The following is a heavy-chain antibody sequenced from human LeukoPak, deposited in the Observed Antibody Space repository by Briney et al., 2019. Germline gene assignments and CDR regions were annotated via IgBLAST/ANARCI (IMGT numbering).Heavy chain of an antibody. Sequence: GASVKVSCRPSRYTSSSYVASSVRQAPGQGLEWMGWISAYNGDTNYAQKFQGRVTMTTDTSTSTAYMELRSLRSDDTAVFYCATGPLSATGAAIWYWGQGTLVTVSS. D-gene: IGHD4/OR15-4a*01. CDR2: ISAYNGDT. CDR1: RYTSSSYV. CDR3: ATGPLSATGAAIWY. J-gene: IGHJ4*02. V-gene: IGHV1-18*01.